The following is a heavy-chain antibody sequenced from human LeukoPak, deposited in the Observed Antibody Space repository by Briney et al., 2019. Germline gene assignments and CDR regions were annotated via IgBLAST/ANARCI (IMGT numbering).Heavy chain of an antibody. CDR3: ARRRYDASGYYPSRGRYFDY. J-gene: IGHJ4*02. CDR1: GGSFSGYY. V-gene: IGHV4-34*01. Sequence: SSETLSLTCAVYGGSFSGYYWSWLRQPPGKGLEWIGEINHSRSTKYNPSLKSRLTISVDTSKNQFSLELTSVTAADTAVYYCARRRYDASGYYPSRGRYFDYWGQGTLVTVSS. CDR2: INHSRST. D-gene: IGHD3-22*01.